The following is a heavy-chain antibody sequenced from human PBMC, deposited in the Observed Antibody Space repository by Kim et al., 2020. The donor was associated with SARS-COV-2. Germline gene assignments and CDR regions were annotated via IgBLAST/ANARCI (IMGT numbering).Heavy chain of an antibody. CDR3: ARETYYQYYFDY. V-gene: IGHV3-30*01. D-gene: IGHD2-8*01. Sequence: YYADSVKARFTISRDNSKNTLYLQMNSLRAEDTAVYYCARETYYQYYFDYWGQGTLVTVSS. J-gene: IGHJ4*02.